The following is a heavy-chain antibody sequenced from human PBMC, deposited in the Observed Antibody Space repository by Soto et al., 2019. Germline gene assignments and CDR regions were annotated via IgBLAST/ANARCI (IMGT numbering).Heavy chain of an antibody. CDR3: ARDSSSWLNYFDY. D-gene: IGHD6-13*01. CDR1: GGSISSYC. CDR2: IYTSGST. V-gene: IGHV4-4*07. J-gene: IGHJ4*02. Sequence: SETLSLTCTVSGGSISSYCRSWIRQPAGKGLEWIGRIYTSGSTNYNPSLKSRVTMSVDTSKNQFSLKLSSVTAADTAVYYCARDSSSWLNYFDYWGQGTMVTV.